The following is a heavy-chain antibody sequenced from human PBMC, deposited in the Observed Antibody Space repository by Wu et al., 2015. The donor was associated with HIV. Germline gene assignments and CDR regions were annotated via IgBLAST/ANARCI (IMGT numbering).Heavy chain of an antibody. D-gene: IGHD3-9*01. CDR3: ASATPVGVLQYFDWLLFPCLLYYF. CDR1: GFTFPSSA. CDR2: IVVGSGNR. Sequence: QMQLVQSGPEVKKPGTSVKVSCKASGFTFPSSALQWVRQARGQRLEWIGWIVVGSGNRNFAQKFQDRITFTRDMSTATAYMELSSLRSEDTAIYYCASATPVGVLQYFDWLLFPCLLYYFGVQGTMVTVSS. J-gene: IGHJ3*01. V-gene: IGHV1-58*01.